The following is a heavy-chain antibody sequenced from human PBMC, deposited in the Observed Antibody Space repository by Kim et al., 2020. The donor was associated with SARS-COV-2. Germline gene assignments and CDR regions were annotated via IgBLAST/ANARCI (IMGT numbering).Heavy chain of an antibody. CDR3: ARGGDCGGDCNYDY. CDR2: IYPDGSRT. CDR1: GYDFTGYW. Sequence: ESLKISCRGYGYDFTGYWIGWVRQMPGKGLEWMGLIYPDGSRTRYSPSFQGQVSISVDNSISTAFLQWSSLKASDTAMYYCARGGDCGGDCNYDYWGQGTLVTVSS. J-gene: IGHJ4*02. D-gene: IGHD2-21*02. V-gene: IGHV5-51*01.